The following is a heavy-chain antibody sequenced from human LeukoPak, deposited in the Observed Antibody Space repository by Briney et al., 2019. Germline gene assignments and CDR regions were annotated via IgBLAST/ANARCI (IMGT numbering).Heavy chain of an antibody. J-gene: IGHJ4*02. CDR1: GFTFGSYW. CDR3: AAVVGANPFDY. Sequence: GGSLRLSCAASGFTFGSYWMHWVRQAPGKGLVWVSRSNPDGSSTSYADSVKGRFTISRDNAKSTLYLQLNSLRVEDTAVYYCAAVVGANPFDYWGQGTLVTGSS. CDR2: SNPDGSST. D-gene: IGHD1-26*01. V-gene: IGHV3-74*01.